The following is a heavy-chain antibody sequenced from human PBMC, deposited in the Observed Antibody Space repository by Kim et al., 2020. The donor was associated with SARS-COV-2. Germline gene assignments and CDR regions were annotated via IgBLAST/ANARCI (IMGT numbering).Heavy chain of an antibody. Sequence: SETLSLTCTVSGGSISSSSYYWGWIRQPPGKGLEWIGSIYYSGSTYYNPSLKSRVTISVDTSKNQFSLKLSSVTAADTAVYYWARHYSSGYHDAFDIWGQGTMVTVSS. CDR3: ARHYSSGYHDAFDI. CDR2: IYYSGST. J-gene: IGHJ3*02. CDR1: GGSISSSSYY. V-gene: IGHV4-39*01. D-gene: IGHD3-22*01.